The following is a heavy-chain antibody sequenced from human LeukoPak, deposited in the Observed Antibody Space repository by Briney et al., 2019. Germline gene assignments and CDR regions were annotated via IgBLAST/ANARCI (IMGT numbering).Heavy chain of an antibody. CDR1: GGSISSYY. V-gene: IGHV4-59*01. CDR3: ARENYCSGGSCYSGYFQH. Sequence: SETLSLTCTVSGGSISSYYWSWIRQPPGKGLEWIGYIYYSGTTNYNPSLKSRVTISVDTSKNQFSLKLSSVTAADTAVYYCARENYCSGGSCYSGYFQHWGQGTLVTVSS. CDR2: IYYSGTT. D-gene: IGHD2-15*01. J-gene: IGHJ1*01.